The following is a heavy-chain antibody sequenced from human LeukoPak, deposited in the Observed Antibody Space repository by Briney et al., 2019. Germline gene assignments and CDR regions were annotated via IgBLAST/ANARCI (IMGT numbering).Heavy chain of an antibody. CDR3: ARAVKPYYYYMDV. Sequence: PGGSLRLSCAASGFTFSSYWMHWVRQAPGKGLEWVSSISSSSSYIYYADSVKGRFTISRDNAKNSLYLQMNSLRAEDTAVYYCARAVKPYYYYMDVWGKGTTVTISS. CDR1: GFTFSSYW. D-gene: IGHD4-17*01. CDR2: ISSSSSYI. J-gene: IGHJ6*03. V-gene: IGHV3-21*01.